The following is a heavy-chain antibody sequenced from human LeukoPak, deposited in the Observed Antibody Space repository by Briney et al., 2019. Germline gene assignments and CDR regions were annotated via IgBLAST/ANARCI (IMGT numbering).Heavy chain of an antibody. CDR3: ARDLVGATAS. Sequence: GGSLRLSCAASGFTLSTYSINWVRQAPGKGLEWVSYISGSSTTIYYADSVKGRFTISRDNAKNSLYLQMNSLRDEDTAVYYCARDLVGATASWGQGTLVTVSS. CDR2: ISGSSTTI. CDR1: GFTLSTYS. J-gene: IGHJ5*02. D-gene: IGHD1-26*01. V-gene: IGHV3-48*02.